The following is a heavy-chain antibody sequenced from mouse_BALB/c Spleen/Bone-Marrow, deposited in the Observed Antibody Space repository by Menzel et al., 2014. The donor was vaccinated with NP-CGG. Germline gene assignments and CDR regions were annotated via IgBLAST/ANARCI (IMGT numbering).Heavy chain of an antibody. CDR1: GFTFSSFG. J-gene: IGHJ1*01. CDR3: ARRGSNHWYFDV. Sequence: EVQGVESGGGLVQPGGSRKLSCAASGFTFSSFGMHWVRQAPEKGLEWVAYISSGSSTIYYADTVEGRFTISRDNPKNTLFLQMTSLRSEDTAMYYCARRGSNHWYFDVWGAGTTVTVSS. V-gene: IGHV5-17*02. D-gene: IGHD1-1*01. CDR2: ISSGSSTI.